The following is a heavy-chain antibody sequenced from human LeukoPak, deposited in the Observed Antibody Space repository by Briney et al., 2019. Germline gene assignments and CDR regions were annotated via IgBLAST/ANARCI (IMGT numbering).Heavy chain of an antibody. CDR1: GGSISSSSYY. CDR3: ARHGSAGNTPIVVVPTYAFDI. Sequence: PSETLSLTCTVSGGSISSSSYYWGWIRQPPGKGLEWIGSIYYSGSTYYNPSLKSRVTISVDTSKNQFSLKLSSVTAADTAVYYCARHGSAGNTPIVVVPTYAFDIWGQGTMVTVSS. CDR2: IYYSGST. D-gene: IGHD2-2*01. J-gene: IGHJ3*02. V-gene: IGHV4-39*01.